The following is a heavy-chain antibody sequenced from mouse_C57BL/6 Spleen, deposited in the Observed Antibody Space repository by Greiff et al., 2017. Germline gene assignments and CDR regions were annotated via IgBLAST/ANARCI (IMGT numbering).Heavy chain of an antibody. Sequence: QVQLQQSGPELVKPGASVKISCTASGYAFSSSWMNWVKQRPGKGLEWIGRIYPGDGDTNYNGKFKGKATLTADKSSSTAYMQLSSLTSEDSAVYFCARGVIYYDYDGGLAYWDQGTLVTVSA. CDR3: ARGVIYYDYDGGLAY. V-gene: IGHV1-82*01. CDR1: GYAFSSSW. D-gene: IGHD2-4*01. J-gene: IGHJ3*01. CDR2: IYPGDGDT.